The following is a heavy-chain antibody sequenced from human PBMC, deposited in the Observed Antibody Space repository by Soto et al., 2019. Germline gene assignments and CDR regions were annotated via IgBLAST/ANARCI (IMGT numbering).Heavy chain of an antibody. CDR2: IYTSGST. J-gene: IGHJ6*02. D-gene: IGHD2-21*01. V-gene: IGHV4-4*07. CDR3: AKEPVVSAIAYYYYYGMDV. CDR1: GGSISSYY. Sequence: SETLSLTCTVSGGSISSYYWSWIRQPAGKGLEWIGRIYTSGSTNYNPSLKSRVTMSVDTSKNQFSLKLSSVTAADTAVYYCAKEPVVSAIAYYYYYGMDVWGQGTTVTVSS.